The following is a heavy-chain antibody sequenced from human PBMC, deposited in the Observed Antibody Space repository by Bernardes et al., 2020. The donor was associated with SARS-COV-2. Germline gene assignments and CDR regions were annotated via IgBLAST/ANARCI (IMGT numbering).Heavy chain of an antibody. CDR1: GGSISSYY. D-gene: IGHD2-15*01. J-gene: IGHJ3*02. Sequence: SETLSLTCTVSGGSISSYYWSWIRQPPGKGLEWIGYIYYSGSTNYNPSLKSRVTISVDTSKNQFSLKLSSVTAADTAVYYCARSRLLAFDIWGQGKMVTVSS. V-gene: IGHV4-59*08. CDR3: ARSRLLAFDI. CDR2: IYYSGST.